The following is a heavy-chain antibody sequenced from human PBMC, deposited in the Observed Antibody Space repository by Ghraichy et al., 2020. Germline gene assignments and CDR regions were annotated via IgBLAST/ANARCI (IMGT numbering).Heavy chain of an antibody. CDR3: ARDKVVGATLFDY. J-gene: IGHJ4*02. V-gene: IGHV3-7*01. CDR2: IKQDVSEI. Sequence: GGSLRLSCAASGFTFSNYWMSWVRQAPGKGPEWVANIKQDVSEIYYVDSVKGRFTISRDNAKNSLYLQMNSLRVEDTAVYYCARDKVVGATLFDYWGQGTLVTVSS. D-gene: IGHD1-26*01. CDR1: GFTFSNYW.